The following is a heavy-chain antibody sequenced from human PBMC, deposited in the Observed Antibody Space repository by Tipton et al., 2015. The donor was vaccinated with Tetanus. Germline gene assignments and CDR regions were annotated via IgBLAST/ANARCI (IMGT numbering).Heavy chain of an antibody. V-gene: IGHV3-30-3*01. D-gene: IGHD6-25*01. CDR2: IFFDGTNK. CDR3: ASGSALDY. CDR1: GFTFSDYA. Sequence: SLRLSCAASGFTFSDYAVYWVRQAPGKGLEWVSFIFFDGTNKYYADSVKGRFTVSRDNSKNTLYLQMNSLRTEDTAVYYCASGSALDYWGQAALVTVSS. J-gene: IGHJ4*02.